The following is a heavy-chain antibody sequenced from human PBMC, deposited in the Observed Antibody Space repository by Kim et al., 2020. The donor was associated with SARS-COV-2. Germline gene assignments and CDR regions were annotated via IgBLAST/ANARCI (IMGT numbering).Heavy chain of an antibody. CDR3: MKGGWGSIWDH. J-gene: IGHJ4*02. CDR2: IDGSDGTT. V-gene: IGHV3-23*01. D-gene: IGHD2-21*01. Sequence: GGSLRLSCTTSGFTFTGYAMSWVRQAPGKGLEWVSSIDGSDGTTYYVDSVKGRFTISRDNYKNTLYLQMSTLRADDTAVYYCMKGGWGSIWDHWGQGTLDTVSS. CDR1: GFTFTGYA.